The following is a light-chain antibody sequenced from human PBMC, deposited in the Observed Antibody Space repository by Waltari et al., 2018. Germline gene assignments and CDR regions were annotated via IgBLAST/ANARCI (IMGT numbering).Light chain of an antibody. CDR3: QQYGSSPQT. CDR1: QTVPRSY. V-gene: IGKV3-20*01. J-gene: IGKJ2*01. CDR2: GAS. Sequence: SCRATQTVPRSYLAWYHQNPGHAPRLLIYGASSSATGIPDRFSGSGSVTDFTLTSSRLEPEDFAVYYCQQYGSSPQTFGQGTKLEI.